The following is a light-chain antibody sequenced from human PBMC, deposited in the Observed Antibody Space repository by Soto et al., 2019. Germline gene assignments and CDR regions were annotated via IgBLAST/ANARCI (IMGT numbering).Light chain of an antibody. CDR1: QSVSSN. Sequence: EIVMTQSPATLSVSPGERATLSCRASQSVSSNLAWYQQKPGQAPRLLIYGASTRATGIPARFSGSGSGTEFTLTITSPQSQDFAVYYCQQYNTWPPFTFGLGTKVAIK. V-gene: IGKV3-15*01. J-gene: IGKJ3*01. CDR2: GAS. CDR3: QQYNTWPPFT.